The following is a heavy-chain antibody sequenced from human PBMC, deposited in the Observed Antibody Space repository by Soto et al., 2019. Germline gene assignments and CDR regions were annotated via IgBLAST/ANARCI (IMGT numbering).Heavy chain of an antibody. D-gene: IGHD3-16*02. CDR3: ARGRMTTFGGVIVYQYYYYYGMDV. Sequence: ASVNLSCKPSGYTFTSYYINWVRQATGQGLECMGWLNPNSGNTGYAQKFQGRVTMTRNTSISTAYMELSSLRSEDTAVYYCARGRMTTFGGVIVYQYYYYYGMDVWGQGTTVTVSS. J-gene: IGHJ6*02. CDR2: LNPNSGNT. CDR1: GYTFTSYY. V-gene: IGHV1-8*01.